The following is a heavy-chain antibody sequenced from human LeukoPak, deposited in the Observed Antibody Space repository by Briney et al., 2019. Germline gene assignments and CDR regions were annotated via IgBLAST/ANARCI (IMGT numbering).Heavy chain of an antibody. Sequence: ASVKVSCKVSGYTLTELSMHWVRQAPGKGLEWMGGFDPEDGETIYAQKFQGRVTLTRDMSTSTDYLELSSLRSEDAAVYYCARDNSVRDEAWWFNPWGQGTLVTVSS. CDR2: FDPEDGET. CDR1: GYTLTELS. CDR3: ARDNSVRDEAWWFNP. D-gene: IGHD5-24*01. V-gene: IGHV1-24*01. J-gene: IGHJ5*02.